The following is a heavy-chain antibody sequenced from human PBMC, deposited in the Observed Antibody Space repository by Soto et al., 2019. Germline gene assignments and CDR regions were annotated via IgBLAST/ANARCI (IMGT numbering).Heavy chain of an antibody. V-gene: IGHV3-30-3*01. CDR2: ISYDGSNK. J-gene: IGHJ6*02. CDR3: ARDGQYRYYYGMDV. D-gene: IGHD3-16*02. CDR1: GFTFSSYA. Sequence: QAGGSLRLSCAASGFTFSSYAMHWVRQAPGKGLEWVAVISYDGSNKYYADSVKGRFTISRDNSKSTLYLQMNSLRAEDTAVYYCARDGQYRYYYGMDVWGQGTTVTVSS.